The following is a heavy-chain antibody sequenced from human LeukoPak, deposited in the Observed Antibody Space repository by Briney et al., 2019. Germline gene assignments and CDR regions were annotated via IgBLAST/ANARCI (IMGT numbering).Heavy chain of an antibody. CDR3: ARAPKAAPLGYFDY. V-gene: IGHV4-59*01. Sequence: SETLSLTCTVSGGSISSYYWSWIRQPPGKGLEWIGYIYYSGSTNYNPSLKSRVTISVDTSKNQFSLKLSSVTAADTAVYYCARAPKAAPLGYFDYWGQGTLVTVSS. CDR2: IYYSGST. D-gene: IGHD2-15*01. J-gene: IGHJ4*02. CDR1: GGSISSYY.